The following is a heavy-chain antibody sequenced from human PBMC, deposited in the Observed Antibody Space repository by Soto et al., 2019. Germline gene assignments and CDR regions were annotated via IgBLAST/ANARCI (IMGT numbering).Heavy chain of an antibody. D-gene: IGHD2-2*01. Sequence: QLQLQESGPGLVKPSETLSLTCTVSGGSISSSSYYWGWIRQPPGKGLEWIGSIYYSGSTYYNPSLKSRVTISVDTSKIQFSLKLSSVTAADTAVYYCARMQGYCSSTSCYRADYYYYMDVWGKGTTVTVSS. CDR1: GGSISSSSYY. CDR2: IYYSGST. CDR3: ARMQGYCSSTSCYRADYYYYMDV. J-gene: IGHJ6*03. V-gene: IGHV4-39*01.